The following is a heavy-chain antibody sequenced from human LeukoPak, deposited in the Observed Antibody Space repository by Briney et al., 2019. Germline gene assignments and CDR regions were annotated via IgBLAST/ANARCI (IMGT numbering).Heavy chain of an antibody. CDR2: ISWYSGSI. J-gene: IGHJ4*02. V-gene: IGHV3-9*01. Sequence: GGSLRLLCAASGFPLDDYPMHWVRQARGKGVVGVSGISWYSGSIGYTHSVKGRFTISRDNANNSLYPQMNSQRAEDTALYYCAKGSVGRFYSYSVYWGQGALVTVSS. CDR3: AKGSVGRFYSYSVY. D-gene: IGHD2-15*01. CDR1: GFPLDDYP.